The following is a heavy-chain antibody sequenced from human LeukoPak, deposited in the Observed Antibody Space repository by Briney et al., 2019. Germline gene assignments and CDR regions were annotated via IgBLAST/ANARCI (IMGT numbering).Heavy chain of an antibody. V-gene: IGHV1-2*02. CDR1: GYTFTGYY. D-gene: IGHD6-13*01. CDR3: ARETYSSSWVYDFDY. J-gene: IGHJ4*02. CDR2: INPNSGGI. Sequence: ASVKVSCKASGYTFTGYYMHWVRQAPGQGLEWMGWINPNSGGINYAQKFQGRVTMTRDTSISTAYMELSRLRSDDTAVYYCARETYSSSWVYDFDYWGQGTLVTVSS.